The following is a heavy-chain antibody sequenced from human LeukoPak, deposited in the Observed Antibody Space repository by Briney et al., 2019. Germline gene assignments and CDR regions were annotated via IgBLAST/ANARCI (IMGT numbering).Heavy chain of an antibody. J-gene: IGHJ4*02. CDR3: ARRAGAYSHPYDY. Sequence: GGSLRLSCTVSGFTVSVNSMSWVRQAPGKGLEWVSFIYSGTTHYSDSVKSRFTISRDNSKNTLYLQMNSLRAEDTAVYYCARRAGAYSHPYDYWGQGTLVTVSS. V-gene: IGHV3-53*01. D-gene: IGHD4/OR15-4a*01. CDR1: GFTVSVNS. CDR2: IYSGTT.